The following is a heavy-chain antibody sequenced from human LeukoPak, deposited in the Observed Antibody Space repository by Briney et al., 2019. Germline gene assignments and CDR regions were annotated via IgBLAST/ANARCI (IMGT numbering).Heavy chain of an antibody. D-gene: IGHD6-19*01. J-gene: IGHJ4*02. Sequence: GGSLRLSCAASGFSFSNAWMSWVRQAPGKGLEWVGRIKRKTDGGTTDYAAPVKGRFTISRDDSKNTLYLQMNSLKTEDTAVHYCAGWSYYFDYWGQGTLATVSS. CDR2: IKRKTDGGTT. CDR1: GFSFSNAW. CDR3: AGWSYYFDY. V-gene: IGHV3-15*01.